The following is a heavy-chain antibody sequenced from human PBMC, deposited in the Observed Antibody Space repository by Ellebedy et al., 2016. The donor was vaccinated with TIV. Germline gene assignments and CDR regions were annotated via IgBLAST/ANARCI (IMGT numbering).Heavy chain of an antibody. Sequence: GESLKISCAASGFTFSSYGMHWVRQAPGKGLEWVAVISYDGSNKYYADSVKGRFTISRDNSKNTLYLQMNSLRAEDTAVYYCAKNRLDWYFDLWGRGTLVTVSS. D-gene: IGHD6-19*01. V-gene: IGHV3-30*18. J-gene: IGHJ2*01. CDR3: AKNRLDWYFDL. CDR2: ISYDGSNK. CDR1: GFTFSSYG.